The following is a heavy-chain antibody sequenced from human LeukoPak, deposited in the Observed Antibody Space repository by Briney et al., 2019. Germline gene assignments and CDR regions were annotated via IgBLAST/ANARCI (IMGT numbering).Heavy chain of an antibody. CDR3: AKGLVARGSHYMDV. CDR2: ISWDGGTT. J-gene: IGHJ6*03. V-gene: IGHV3-43*01. CDR1: GFTLHDYT. Sequence: GGSLRLSCTASGFTLHDYTTHWVRQAPGKGLEWVSLISWDGGTTYYADSVKRRFTVSRDDSKNSLYLQMNSLRPDDTALYYCAKGLVARGSHYMDVWGKGTTVTVSS. D-gene: IGHD3-10*01.